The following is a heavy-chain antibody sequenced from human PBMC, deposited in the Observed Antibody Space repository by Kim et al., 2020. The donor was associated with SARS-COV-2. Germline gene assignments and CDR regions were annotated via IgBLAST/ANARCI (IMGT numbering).Heavy chain of an antibody. CDR2: IYYSGST. CDR1: GGSISSSSYY. D-gene: IGHD5-12*01. J-gene: IGHJ5*02. V-gene: IGHV4-39*01. Sequence: SETLSLTCTVSGGSISSSSYYWGWIRQPPGKGLEWIGSIYYSGSTYYNPSLKSRVTISVDTSKNQFSLKLSSVTAADTAVYYCARQTDFGYSDYDRVWFDPWGQGALVSVSS. CDR3: ARQTDFGYSDYDRVWFDP.